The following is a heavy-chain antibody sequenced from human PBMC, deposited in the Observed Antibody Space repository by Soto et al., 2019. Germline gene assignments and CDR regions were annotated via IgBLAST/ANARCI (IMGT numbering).Heavy chain of an antibody. J-gene: IGHJ5*02. V-gene: IGHV1-69*02. CDR1: GDIFNRYT. CDR2: IIPVVGGP. Sequence: QVQLVQSGAEVKKPGSPVRVACKTSGDIFNRYTISWVRQAPGLGLEWMGRIIPVVGGPNYAEKFRGRVTITADKATTSVYLEVRSLRSDDTATYYCARAEGGGGSGYAAWGQGTLVTVSS. CDR3: ARAEGGGGSGYAA. D-gene: IGHD2-21*01.